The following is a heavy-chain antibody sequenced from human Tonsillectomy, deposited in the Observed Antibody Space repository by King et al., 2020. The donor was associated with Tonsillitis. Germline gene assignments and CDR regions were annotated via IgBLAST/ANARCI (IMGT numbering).Heavy chain of an antibody. J-gene: IGHJ4*02. V-gene: IGHV3-21*01. CDR1: GFTFSAYN. CDR2: ISDSSDYI. D-gene: IGHD5-24*01. CDR3: ARDQGRDGYNPFFDY. Sequence: VQLVESGGGLVKPGGSLRLSCAASGFTFSAYNMNWVRQTPGKGLEWVASISDSSDYIHYAESMRGRFTISRDNAKNSLFLQLNSLRAADTAIYYCARDQGRDGYNPFFDYWGQGTLVTVSS.